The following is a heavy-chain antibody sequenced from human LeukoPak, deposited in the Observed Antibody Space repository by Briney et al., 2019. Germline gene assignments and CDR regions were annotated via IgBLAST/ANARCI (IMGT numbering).Heavy chain of an antibody. Sequence: SETLSLTCTVSGGSTSSYYWSWIRQPPGKGLEWIGYIYYSGSTNYNPSLKSRVTISVDTSKNQFSLKLSSVTAADTAVYYCAREGGSSWYGIDYWGQGTLVTVSS. V-gene: IGHV4-59*01. CDR2: IYYSGST. CDR3: AREGGSSWYGIDY. CDR1: GGSTSSYY. J-gene: IGHJ4*02. D-gene: IGHD6-13*01.